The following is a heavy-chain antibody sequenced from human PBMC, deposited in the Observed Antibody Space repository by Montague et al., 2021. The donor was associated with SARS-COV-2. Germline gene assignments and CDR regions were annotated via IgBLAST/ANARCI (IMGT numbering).Heavy chain of an antibody. CDR2: IYYSGST. D-gene: IGHD2-15*01. CDR1: GGSISSYY. V-gene: IGHV4-59*07. J-gene: IGHJ5*02. CDR3: ARRSLGYCSGGSCYSAFDP. Sequence: SDTLSITYTVSGGSISSYYWSWIRQPPGKGLEWIGYIYYSGSTNYSPSLKSRVTISVDTSKNQFSLKLSSVTAADTAVYYCARRSLGYCSGGSCYSAFDPWGQGTLVTVSS.